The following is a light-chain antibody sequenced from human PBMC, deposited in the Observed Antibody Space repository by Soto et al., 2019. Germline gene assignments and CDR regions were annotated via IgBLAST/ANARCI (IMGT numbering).Light chain of an antibody. CDR1: QSVSSSY. CDR2: GAS. V-gene: IGKV3-15*01. CDR3: QHYNAWPPGT. Sequence: EIVLTQSPGTLSFSPGERATLTCRASQSVSSSYLAWFQQKPGQAPRLLIYGASTRATGIPARFSGSGSGTEFTLTISSPQSEDFAVYYCQHYNAWPPGTFGQGTKVDIK. J-gene: IGKJ1*01.